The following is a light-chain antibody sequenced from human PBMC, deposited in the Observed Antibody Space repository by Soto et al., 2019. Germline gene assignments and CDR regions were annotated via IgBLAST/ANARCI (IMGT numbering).Light chain of an antibody. V-gene: IGKV1-13*02. J-gene: IGKJ5*01. CDR1: QSISSD. CDR2: EAS. Sequence: PSSLPSSVGDRVTFTCRASQSISSDLNWYQQKPGKAPKLLIYEASTLESGVPSRFSGSGSGTEFTLTIGGLQPDDFATYYCQQFNSYPITFGQGTRLEIK. CDR3: QQFNSYPIT.